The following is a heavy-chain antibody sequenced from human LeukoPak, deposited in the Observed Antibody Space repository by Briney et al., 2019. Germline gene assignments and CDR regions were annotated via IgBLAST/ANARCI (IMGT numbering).Heavy chain of an antibody. D-gene: IGHD3-3*01. V-gene: IGHV4-4*07. J-gene: IGHJ4*02. CDR2: IYTSGGT. CDR1: GGSISSYY. CDR3: AAHYDFWSGPGVAALLPDY. Sequence: SETLSLTCTVSGGSISSYYWSWIRQPAGKGLEWIGRIYTSGGTNYYPSLKSRVTMSVDTSKNQFSLKPSSVTAADTAVYYCAAHYDFWSGPGVAALLPDYWGQGTLVTVSS.